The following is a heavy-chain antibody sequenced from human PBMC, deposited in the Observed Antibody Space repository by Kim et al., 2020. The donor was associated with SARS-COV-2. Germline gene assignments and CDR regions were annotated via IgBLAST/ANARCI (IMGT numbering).Heavy chain of an antibody. D-gene: IGHD5-12*01. CDR2: IYYSGST. V-gene: IGHV4-39*01. Sequence: SETLSLTCTVSGGSISSSSYYWGWIRQPPGKGLEWIGSIYYSGSTYYNPSLKSRVTISVDTSKNQFSLKLSSVTAADTAVYYCARHGYSGYDYSSPPRYYYYYGMDVWGQGTTVTVSS. CDR1: GGSISSSSYY. J-gene: IGHJ6*02. CDR3: ARHGYSGYDYSSPPRYYYYYGMDV.